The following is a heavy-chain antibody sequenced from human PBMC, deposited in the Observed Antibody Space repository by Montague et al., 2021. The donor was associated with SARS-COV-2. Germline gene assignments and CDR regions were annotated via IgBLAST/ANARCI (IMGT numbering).Heavy chain of an antibody. CDR2: IYHSGSA. D-gene: IGHD1-26*01. V-gene: IGHV4-39*07. CDR3: ARVPGSGTYWSGDY. J-gene: IGHJ4*02. CDR1: GGSISSTSYY. Sequence: ETLSLTCTVSGGSISSTSYYWGWARQPPGKGLEWIGNIYHSGSAYYNPSLKSRVTISIVTSKNQFSLKLSSVTAADTAVYYCARVPGSGTYWSGDYWGQGTRVTVSS.